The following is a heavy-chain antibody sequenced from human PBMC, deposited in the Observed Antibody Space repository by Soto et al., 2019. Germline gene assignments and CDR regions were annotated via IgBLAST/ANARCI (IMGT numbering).Heavy chain of an antibody. J-gene: IGHJ3*02. CDR2: IYYSGST. V-gene: IGHV4-59*01. CDR1: GGSISSYY. D-gene: IGHD3-22*01. Sequence: PSETLSLTCTVSGGSISSYYWSWIRQPPGKGLEWIGYIYYSGSTNYNPSLKSRVTISVDTSKNQFSLKLSSVTAADTAVYYCARSTMIVVVRPDAFDIWCQGTMVT. CDR3: ARSTMIVVVRPDAFDI.